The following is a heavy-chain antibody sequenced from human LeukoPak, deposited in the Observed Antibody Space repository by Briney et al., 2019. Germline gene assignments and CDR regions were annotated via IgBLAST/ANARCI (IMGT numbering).Heavy chain of an antibody. CDR1: GFTFDDYG. D-gene: IGHD6-13*01. V-gene: IGHV3-20*04. Sequence: GGSLRLSCAASGFTFDDYGMSWVRQAPGKGLEWVSGINWNGGSTGYADSVKGRFTISRDNAKNSLYLQMNSLRAEDTALYYCARDQSEGAAAGTDYWGQGTLVTVSS. CDR3: ARDQSEGAAAGTDY. CDR2: INWNGGST. J-gene: IGHJ4*02.